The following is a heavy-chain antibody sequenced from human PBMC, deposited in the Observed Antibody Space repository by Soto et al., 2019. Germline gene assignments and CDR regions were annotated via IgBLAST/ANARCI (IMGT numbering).Heavy chain of an antibody. Sequence: GGSLRLSCAASGFTFSSYAMSWVRQAPGKGLEWVSAISGSGGSTYYADSVKGRFTISRDNSKNTLYLQMNSLRAEDTAVYFCAKDLYYYGSGSYYNVFLDYWGQGTLVTVSS. CDR2: ISGSGGST. CDR3: AKDLYYYGSGSYYNVFLDY. J-gene: IGHJ4*02. D-gene: IGHD3-10*01. CDR1: GFTFSSYA. V-gene: IGHV3-23*01.